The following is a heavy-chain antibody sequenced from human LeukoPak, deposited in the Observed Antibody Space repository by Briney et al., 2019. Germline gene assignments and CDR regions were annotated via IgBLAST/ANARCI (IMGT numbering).Heavy chain of an antibody. Sequence: APVKPCCKASGYTFTGYYMHWVRQAPGQGLEWMGWINPDSGGTNFAQKFQGRVTMTRDTSISTAYMELSRLRSDDTAVYYCGRDFCDSLDYWGEGTRDPVSS. CDR2: INPDSGGT. CDR1: GYTFTGYY. J-gene: IGHJ4*02. V-gene: IGHV1-2*02. CDR3: GRDFCDSLDY. D-gene: IGHD3-3*01.